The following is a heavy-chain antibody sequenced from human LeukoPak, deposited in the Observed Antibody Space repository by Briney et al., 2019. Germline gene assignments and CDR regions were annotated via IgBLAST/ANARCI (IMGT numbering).Heavy chain of an antibody. CDR3: ARSTGAYSSSYNY. CDR1: GFTFSSYG. V-gene: IGHV3-30*03. J-gene: IGHJ4*02. Sequence: GRSLRLSCAASGFTFSSYGMHWVRQAPGKGLEWVAVISYDGSNKYYADSVKGRFTISRDNSKNTLYLQMNSLRAEDTAVYYCARSTGAYSSSYNYWGQGTLVTVSS. CDR2: ISYDGSNK. D-gene: IGHD6-13*01.